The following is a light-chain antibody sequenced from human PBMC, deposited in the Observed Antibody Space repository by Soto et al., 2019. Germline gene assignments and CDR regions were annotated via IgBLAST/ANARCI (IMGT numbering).Light chain of an antibody. CDR3: QQYNNWPRT. V-gene: IGKV3-15*01. J-gene: IGKJ1*01. Sequence: DIVMTQSPVTLSVSPGDRATLSCRASQSVGHNLAWFQQKPGQAPRLLPYGASDGATGIPDRFGGSGFGTEFTLTISSLQSEDLAVYFRQQYNNWPRTFGQGTKVEMK. CDR1: QSVGHN. CDR2: GAS.